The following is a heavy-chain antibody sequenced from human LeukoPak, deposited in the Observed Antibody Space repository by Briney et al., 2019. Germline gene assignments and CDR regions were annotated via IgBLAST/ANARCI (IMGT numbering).Heavy chain of an antibody. V-gene: IGHV3-66*01. Sequence: GGSLRLSCAASGFTVSSDYMSWVRQAPGKGLERVSVIYSGGDTFYADSVKGRFTISRDTSKNTLSLQMNSLRAEDTAVYYCVRDKYDRSNYAYFDSWGHGTLVTVSP. CDR1: GFTVSSDY. D-gene: IGHD3-22*01. J-gene: IGHJ4*01. CDR3: VRDKYDRSNYAYFDS. CDR2: IYSGGDT.